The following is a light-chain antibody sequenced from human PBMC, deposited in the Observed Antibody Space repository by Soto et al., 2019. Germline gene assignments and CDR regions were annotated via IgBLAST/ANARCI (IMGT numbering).Light chain of an antibody. CDR3: LLYYGGAQV. V-gene: IGLV7-43*01. CDR1: TGAVTSGYF. Sequence: QAVVTQEPSLTVSPGGTVTLTCASSTGAVTSGYFPNWFQQKPGQAPRALIYSAINKHSWTPARFSGSLLGGKAALTLSGVPPEDEADYYCLLYYGGAQVFGGGTKLTVL. J-gene: IGLJ2*01. CDR2: SAI.